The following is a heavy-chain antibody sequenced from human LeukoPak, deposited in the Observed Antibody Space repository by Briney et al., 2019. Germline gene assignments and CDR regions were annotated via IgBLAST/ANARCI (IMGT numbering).Heavy chain of an antibody. CDR3: ARSRGYSYGQGADY. Sequence: SETLSLTCAVYGGSFSGYYWSWIRQPPGKGLEWIGEINHSGSTNYNPSLKSRVTISVDTSKNQFSLKLSSVTAADTAVYYCARSRGYSYGQGADYWGQGTLVTVSS. J-gene: IGHJ4*02. V-gene: IGHV4-34*01. D-gene: IGHD5-18*01. CDR1: GGSFSGYY. CDR2: INHSGST.